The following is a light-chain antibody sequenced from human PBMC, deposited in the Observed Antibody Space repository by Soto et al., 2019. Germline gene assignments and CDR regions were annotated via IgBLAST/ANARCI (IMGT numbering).Light chain of an antibody. J-gene: IGKJ2*01. V-gene: IGKV4-1*01. Sequence: DIVMTQSADSLAVYLGERATINCKSSQSVLYSSNNQNYLAWYQQKPGQPPKLLIYWASTRESGVPDRFSGSGSGTDFTLTISSLQAEDVAVYYCQQYYSTPRTFGQGTKLEIK. CDR3: QQYYSTPRT. CDR1: QSVLYSSNNQNY. CDR2: WAS.